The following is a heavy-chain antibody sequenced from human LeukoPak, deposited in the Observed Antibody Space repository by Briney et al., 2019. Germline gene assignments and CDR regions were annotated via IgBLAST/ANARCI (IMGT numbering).Heavy chain of an antibody. Sequence: RGSLRLSCAASGFTFSSYGMHWVRQAPGKGLEWVAVISYDGSNKYYADSVKGRFTISRDNSKNTLYLQMNSLRAEDTAVYYCAKDGDTAMVSWGQGTLVTVSS. CDR3: AKDGDTAMVS. D-gene: IGHD5-18*01. CDR2: ISYDGSNK. CDR1: GFTFSSYG. J-gene: IGHJ4*02. V-gene: IGHV3-30*18.